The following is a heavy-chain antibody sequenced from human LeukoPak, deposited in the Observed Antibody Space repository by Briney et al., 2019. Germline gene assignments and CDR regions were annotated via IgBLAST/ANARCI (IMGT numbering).Heavy chain of an antibody. D-gene: IGHD1-20*01. V-gene: IGHV4-39*07. CDR2: SNHSGST. Sequence: SETLSLTCTVSGGSISSGGYYWSWVRQPPGKGLEWIGESNHSGSTNYNPSPKSRLTISVDTSKNQFSLKLSSVTAADAAVYYCARSNWKSTFDYWGQGTLVTVSS. CDR3: ARSNWKSTFDY. CDR1: GGSISSGGYY. J-gene: IGHJ4*02.